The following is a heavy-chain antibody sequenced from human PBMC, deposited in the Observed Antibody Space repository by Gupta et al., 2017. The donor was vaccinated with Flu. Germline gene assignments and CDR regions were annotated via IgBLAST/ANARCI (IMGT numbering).Heavy chain of an antibody. V-gene: IGHV1-46*01. CDR2: IFPSGGYT. J-gene: IGHJ4*02. D-gene: IGHD5-18*01. CDR1: GYTFTNYY. Sequence: QVQLVQSGTEVKRPGASVKVSCKASGYTFTNYYIHWGRQAPGQGLEWIGVIFPSGGYTNYAQKFQGRVTMTRDTSTSTVYMELSSLTSEDRAVYYCAREAPNTYNFDYWGQGTLVAVSS. CDR3: AREAPNTYNFDY.